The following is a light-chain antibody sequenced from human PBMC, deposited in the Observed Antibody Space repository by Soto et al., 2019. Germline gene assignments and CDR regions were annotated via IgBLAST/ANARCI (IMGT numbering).Light chain of an antibody. J-gene: IGLJ3*02. CDR3: NSDTSSGTVV. Sequence: QSALTQPASVSGWPGQSITIYCTGTSSDVGGSIYVSWYQLSPGKAPKLLIYDVDRPSGVSNRFSGSKSGNTASLTISGLESEYEADYYCNSDTSSGTVVFGGGTKLTVL. CDR1: SSDVGGSIY. V-gene: IGLV2-14*01. CDR2: DV.